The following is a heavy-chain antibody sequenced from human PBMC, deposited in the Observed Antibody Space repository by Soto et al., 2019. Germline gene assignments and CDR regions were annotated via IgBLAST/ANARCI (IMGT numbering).Heavy chain of an antibody. V-gene: IGHV4-39*01. D-gene: IGHD3-16*01. CDR2: IYYSGST. Sequence: QLQLQESGPGLVKPSETLSLTCTVSGGSISSSSYYWGWIRQPPGKGLEWIGSIYYSGSTYYNPSLKSRVTISVDTSKNQFSLKLSSVTAADTAVYYCARHETFGGPPSPDYWGQGTLVTVSS. J-gene: IGHJ4*02. CDR3: ARHETFGGPPSPDY. CDR1: GGSISSSSYY.